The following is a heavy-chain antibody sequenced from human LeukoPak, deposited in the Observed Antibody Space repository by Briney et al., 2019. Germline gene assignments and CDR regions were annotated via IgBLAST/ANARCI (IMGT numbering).Heavy chain of an antibody. CDR2: INHSGST. J-gene: IGHJ6*03. CDR3: ARGPDWGPAAIGKYYYYYMDV. V-gene: IGHV4-34*01. CDR1: GGSFSGYY. D-gene: IGHD2-2*01. Sequence: SETLSLTCAVYGGSFSGYYWSWIRQPPGKGLEWIGEINHSGSTNYNPSLKSRVTISVDTSKNQFSLKLSSVTAADTAVYYCARGPDWGPAAIGKYYYYYMDVWGKGTTVTVSS.